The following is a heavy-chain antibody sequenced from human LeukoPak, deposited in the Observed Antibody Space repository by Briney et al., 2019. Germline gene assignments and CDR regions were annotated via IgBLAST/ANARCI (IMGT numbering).Heavy chain of an antibody. CDR1: GGSISSSSYF. CDR2: IYYSGST. J-gene: IGHJ4*02. V-gene: IGHV4-39*07. CDR3: ARVRFNLRKYYDILTGYRPFDY. Sequence: SETLSLTCNVSGGSISSSSYFWGWIRQLPGKGLEWIGSIYYSGSTYYNPSLKSRVTISVDTSKNQFSLKLSSVTAADTAVYYCARVRFNLRKYYDILTGYRPFDYWGQGTLVTVSS. D-gene: IGHD3-9*01.